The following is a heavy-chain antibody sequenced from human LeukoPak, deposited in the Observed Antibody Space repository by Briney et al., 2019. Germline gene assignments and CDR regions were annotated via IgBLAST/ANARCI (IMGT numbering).Heavy chain of an antibody. CDR1: GFTFSNYW. V-gene: IGHV3-74*01. Sequence: GGSLRLSCAASGFTFSNYWMHWVRQAPGNRPVSVSRIKSDGSSTRFADSVQGRFTISRDNGKNTLYLQMNSLRAEDTAVYYCARGGDSSNWYPGYFDYWGQGALVTVSS. D-gene: IGHD6-13*01. J-gene: IGHJ4*02. CDR3: ARGGDSSNWYPGYFDY. CDR2: IKSDGSST.